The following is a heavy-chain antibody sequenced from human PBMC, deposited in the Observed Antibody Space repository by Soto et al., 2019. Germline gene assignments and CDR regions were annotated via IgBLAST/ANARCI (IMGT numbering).Heavy chain of an antibody. CDR3: ARGVRGRDYGIYYYYYYMDV. V-gene: IGHV1-8*01. CDR1: GSTFTSYD. CDR2: MNPNSGNT. Sequence: ASVKVSCKASGSTFTSYDINWVRQATGQGLEWMGWMNPNSGNTGYAQKFQGRVTMTRNTSISTAYMELSSLRSEDTAVYYCARGVRGRDYGIYYYYYYMDVWGKGTTVTVSS. J-gene: IGHJ6*03. D-gene: IGHD4-17*01.